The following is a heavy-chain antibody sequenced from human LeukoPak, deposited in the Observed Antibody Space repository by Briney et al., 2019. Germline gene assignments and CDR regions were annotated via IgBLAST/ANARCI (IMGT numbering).Heavy chain of an antibody. D-gene: IGHD3-22*01. CDR3: ARDAHYYDSSGYYLSEFYYYMDV. CDR2: INPNSGGT. CDR1: GYTFTGYY. J-gene: IGHJ6*03. V-gene: IGHV1-2*02. Sequence: GASVKVSCKASGYTFTGYYMHWVRQAPGQGLEWMGWINPNSGGTNYAQKFQGRVTMTRDTSISTAYMELSRLRSDDTAVYYCARDAHYYDSSGYYLSEFYYYMDVWGKGTTVTVSS.